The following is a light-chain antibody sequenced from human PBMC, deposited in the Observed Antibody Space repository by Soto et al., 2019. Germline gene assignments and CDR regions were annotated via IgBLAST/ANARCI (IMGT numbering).Light chain of an antibody. J-gene: IGKJ5*01. CDR2: GTS. CDR3: QQSYSTLLIT. V-gene: IGKV1-39*01. CDR1: QASNTY. Sequence: DIQMTQSPSFLSASVGDRVTISCPASQASNTYLNWSQQKPGKAPNLLIYGTSVLQNGVPSRFSGGGSGTDFTLTISSLQPEDFATYYGQQSYSTLLITFGQGTRLEV.